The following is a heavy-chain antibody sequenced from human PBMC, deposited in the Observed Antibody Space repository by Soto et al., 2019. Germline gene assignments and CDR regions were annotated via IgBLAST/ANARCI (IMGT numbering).Heavy chain of an antibody. J-gene: IGHJ4*02. CDR3: ARGLYLKYGQDY. Sequence: EVQLVESGGGLVQPGGSLRLSCAASGFAFNTSWMHWVRQAPGKGPVWVSRIKSDEITTDYADSVKGRFTISRDNDKNTVYLQMNSLRAEDMGVYYCARGLYLKYGQDYWGQGTLVTVSS. CDR2: IKSDEITT. V-gene: IGHV3-74*02. D-gene: IGHD2-2*02. CDR1: GFAFNTSW.